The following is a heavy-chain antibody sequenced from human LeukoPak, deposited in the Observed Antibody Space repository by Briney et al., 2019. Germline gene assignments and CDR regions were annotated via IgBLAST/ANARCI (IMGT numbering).Heavy chain of an antibody. CDR3: ARALYCSGGSCYPWNAFDI. V-gene: IGHV4-61*02. D-gene: IGHD2-15*01. J-gene: IGHJ3*02. CDR1: GGSISSGSYY. Sequence: TSETLSLTCTVSGGSISSGSYYWSWIRQPAGKGLEWIGRIYTCGSTNYNPSLKSRVTISVDTSKNQFSLKLSSVTAADTAVYYCARALYCSGGSCYPWNAFDIWGQGTMVTVSS. CDR2: IYTCGST.